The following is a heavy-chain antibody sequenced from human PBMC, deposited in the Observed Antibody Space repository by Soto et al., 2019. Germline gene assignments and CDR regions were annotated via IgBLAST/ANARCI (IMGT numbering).Heavy chain of an antibody. CDR3: ARVPEYYYGSGSYYYYYYGMDV. D-gene: IGHD3-10*01. J-gene: IGHJ6*02. CDR1: GFTFSDYY. CDR2: ISSSSSYT. Sequence: GGSLRLSCAASGFTFSDYYMSWIRQAPGKGLEWVSYISSSSSYTNYADSVKGRFTISRDNAKNSLYLQMNSLRAEDTAVYYCARVPEYYYGSGSYYYYYYGMDVWGQGTTVTVSS. V-gene: IGHV3-11*06.